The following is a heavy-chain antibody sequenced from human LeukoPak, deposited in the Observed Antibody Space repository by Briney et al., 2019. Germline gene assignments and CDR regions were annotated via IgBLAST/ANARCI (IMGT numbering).Heavy chain of an antibody. J-gene: IGHJ4*02. D-gene: IGHD3-22*01. CDR3: AKVDYYDSSGYQYYFDY. CDR1: GFTFSSYG. CDR2: IRYDGSNK. Sequence: PGGSLRLSCAASGFTFSSYGMHWVRQAPGKGLEWVAFIRYDGSNKYYADSVKGRFTISRDNSKNTLYLQMNSLRAEDTAVYYCAKVDYYDSSGYQYYFDYWGQGTLVTVSS. V-gene: IGHV3-30*02.